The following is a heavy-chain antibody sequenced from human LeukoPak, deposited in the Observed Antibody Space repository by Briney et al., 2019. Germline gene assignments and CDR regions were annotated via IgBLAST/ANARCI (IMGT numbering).Heavy chain of an antibody. CDR2: INHSGST. CDR3: ARLHYYDSSGPDDY. Sequence: SETLSLTCAVYGGSFSGYYWSWIRQPPGKGLEWIGEINHSGSTNYNPSLKSRVTTSVDTSKNQFSLKLSSVTAADTAVYYCARLHYYDSSGPDDYWGQGTLVTVSS. V-gene: IGHV4-34*01. J-gene: IGHJ4*02. D-gene: IGHD3-22*01. CDR1: GGSFSGYY.